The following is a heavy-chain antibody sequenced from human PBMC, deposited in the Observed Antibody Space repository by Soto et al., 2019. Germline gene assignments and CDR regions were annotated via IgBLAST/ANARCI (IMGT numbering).Heavy chain of an antibody. J-gene: IGHJ4*02. CDR1: GYSFTANS. CDR3: AMQRSGVGY. Sequence: QVHLVQSGADVKKPGASVRVSCKASGYSFTANSMHWVRQAPGEVLEWMGWINPNNGGTNYGGKFQGWVTRTRDTAIRTAYMDLTRLKSADTAVYYCAMQRSGVGYWGQGPLVTVSS. CDR2: INPNNGGT. V-gene: IGHV1-2*04. D-gene: IGHD6-25*01.